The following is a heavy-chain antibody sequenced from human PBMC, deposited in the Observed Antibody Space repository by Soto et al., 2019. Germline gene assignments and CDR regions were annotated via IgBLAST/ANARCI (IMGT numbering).Heavy chain of an antibody. D-gene: IGHD1-1*01. V-gene: IGHV3-23*01. CDR1: GFICSSYD. CDR3: AKATATSGGAFEI. CDR2: ILVGGST. Sequence: GESLKISCAVSGFICSSYDMSWVRQAPGKGLEWVSTILVGGSTHYEDSVKGRFTISRDTSKNTVYLQMNSLTAGDTAFYYCAKATATSGGAFEIYGQGTMVTVSS. J-gene: IGHJ3*02.